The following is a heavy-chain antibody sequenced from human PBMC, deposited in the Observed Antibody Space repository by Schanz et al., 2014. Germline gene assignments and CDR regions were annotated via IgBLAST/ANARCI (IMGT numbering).Heavy chain of an antibody. CDR2: ITYNGGTI. J-gene: IGHJ4*02. V-gene: IGHV3-48*01. Sequence: EVHLVESGGGLVQPGGSLRLSCAASGITFSSHSFNWVRQAPGKGLEWISYITYNGGTIYYADSVKGRFTISRDNAKNSLYLEMNSLRAEDTALYYRARDRRNADLDYWGQGTLVNVSS. D-gene: IGHD1-1*01. CDR1: GITFSSHS. CDR3: ARDRRNADLDY.